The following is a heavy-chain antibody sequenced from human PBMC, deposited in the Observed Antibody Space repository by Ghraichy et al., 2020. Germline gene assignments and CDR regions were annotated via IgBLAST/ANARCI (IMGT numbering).Heavy chain of an antibody. CDR2: VYYSGSA. Sequence: SETLSLTCTVSGGSISNSSYYWGWIRQPPGKGLEWIGSVYYSGSAYYNPSLKSRVTISVDTPRNQFSLTLRSVTAADTAIDYCARGLLGYCSSISCYGFDYWGQGPLVTVSS. J-gene: IGHJ4*02. CDR3: ARGLLGYCSSISCYGFDY. V-gene: IGHV4-39*01. CDR1: GGSISNSSYY. D-gene: IGHD2-2*01.